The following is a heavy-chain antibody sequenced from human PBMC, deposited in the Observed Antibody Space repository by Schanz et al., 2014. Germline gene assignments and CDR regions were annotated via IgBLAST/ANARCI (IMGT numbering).Heavy chain of an antibody. D-gene: IGHD1-7*01. J-gene: IGHJ4*02. Sequence: VQLVDSGGGLVQPGGSLRLSCAASGFTFFGSFAMSWVRQAPGKGLEWVAIIWYDGNNKKYADSVKGRFTISRDNAENTLYLQMNSLRVEDTAVYYCAMGGYQLHHWGQGTLVTVSS. CDR1: GFTFFGSFA. V-gene: IGHV3-33*03. CDR2: IWYDGNNK. CDR3: AMGGYQLHH.